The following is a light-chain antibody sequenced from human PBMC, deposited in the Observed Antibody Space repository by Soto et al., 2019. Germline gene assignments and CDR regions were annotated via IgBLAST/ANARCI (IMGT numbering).Light chain of an antibody. V-gene: IGKV3-20*01. J-gene: IGKJ1*01. CDR3: QQYGSSPRT. Sequence: EVVLTQSAGTLSLSPGELAALSCRASRSLSSTSLAWYQQRPGQAPRLLIYDASGRATGIPDRFSGSGSGTDFTLTINRLEPDDFAVYYCQQYGSSPRTFGQGTKV. CDR1: RSLSSTS. CDR2: DAS.